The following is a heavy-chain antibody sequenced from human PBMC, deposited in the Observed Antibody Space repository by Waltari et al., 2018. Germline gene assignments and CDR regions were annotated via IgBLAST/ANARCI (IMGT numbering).Heavy chain of an antibody. CDR1: EFTFAYYW. Sequence: EVQLVESGGGLVQPGGSLRLSCAASEFTFAYYWVTWVRQAPGKGLGWVANIKEDGSEKYYVDSVKGRFTSSRDNAKNSLYLQMSSLRVEDTAVYYCATQSWSNFEYWGQGTLVTVSS. J-gene: IGHJ4*02. CDR2: IKEDGSEK. V-gene: IGHV3-7*01. D-gene: IGHD3-3*01. CDR3: ATQSWSNFEY.